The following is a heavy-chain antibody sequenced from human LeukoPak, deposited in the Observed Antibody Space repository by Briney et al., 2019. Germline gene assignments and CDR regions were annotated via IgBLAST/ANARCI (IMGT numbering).Heavy chain of an antibody. Sequence: GRSLRLSCAASGFTFSSYGMHWVRQAPGEGLEWVAVISYDGSNKYYADSVKGRFTISRDNSKNTLYLQMNSLRAEDTAVYYCAKSHSSSPGGFDYWGQGTLVTVSS. V-gene: IGHV3-30*18. D-gene: IGHD6-6*01. J-gene: IGHJ4*02. CDR2: ISYDGSNK. CDR3: AKSHSSSPGGFDY. CDR1: GFTFSSYG.